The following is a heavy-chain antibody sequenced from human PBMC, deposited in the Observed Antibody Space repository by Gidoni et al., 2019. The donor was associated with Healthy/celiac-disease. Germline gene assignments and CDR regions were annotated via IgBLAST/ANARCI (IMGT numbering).Heavy chain of an antibody. CDR3: ARVFEDYDFWSGPDYYYYYMDV. J-gene: IGHJ6*03. V-gene: IGHV3-11*01. D-gene: IGHD3-3*01. CDR2: ISSSGSTI. CDR1: GFTFSDSY. Sequence: QVQLVESGGGFLKPGGSLRLSCAASGFTFSDSYIRWIRQAPGKGLEWVSYISSSGSTIYYADSVKGRFTISRDNAKNALYLQMNSLRAEDTAVYYCARVFEDYDFWSGPDYYYYYMDVWGKGTTVTVSS.